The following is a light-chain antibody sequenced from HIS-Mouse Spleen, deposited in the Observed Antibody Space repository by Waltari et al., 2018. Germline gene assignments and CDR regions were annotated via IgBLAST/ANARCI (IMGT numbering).Light chain of an antibody. CDR3: CSYAGSSTYVV. CDR1: SSDVGSYNL. CDR2: EGS. J-gene: IGLJ2*01. V-gene: IGLV2-23*01. Sequence: QSALTQPASVSGSPGQSITISCTGTSSDVGSYNLVSWYQPHPGKAPKLMIYEGSKRPSGVSNRCSGSKSGNTASLTISGLQAEDEADYYCCSYAGSSTYVVFGGGTKLTVL.